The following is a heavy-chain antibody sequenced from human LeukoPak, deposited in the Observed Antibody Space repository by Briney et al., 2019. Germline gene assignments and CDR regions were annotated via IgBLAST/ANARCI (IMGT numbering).Heavy chain of an antibody. Sequence: GGSLRLSCAASGFTFSNAWMSWVRQAPGKGLEWVSTVSGSGAGTNYADSVRGRFTISRDNSKNMLYLQMNSLRAEDTAVYYCAKTRTGVNDAFHIWGQGTMVTVSS. V-gene: IGHV3-23*01. CDR2: VSGSGAGT. J-gene: IGHJ3*02. D-gene: IGHD2-8*02. CDR3: AKTRTGVNDAFHI. CDR1: GFTFSNAW.